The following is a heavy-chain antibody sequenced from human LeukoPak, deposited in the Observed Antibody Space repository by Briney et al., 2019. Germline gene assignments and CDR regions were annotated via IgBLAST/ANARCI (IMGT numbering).Heavy chain of an antibody. Sequence: GGSLRLSCAGSGFTFSTYWMSWLRQAPGKGLEWVANINEDGSETHYVDSVKGRFTISRDNPKNSLYLQMNSLRPEDTAVYYCARVDTAMVRNFDYWGQGTLVTVSS. CDR2: INEDGSET. CDR3: ARVDTAMVRNFDY. J-gene: IGHJ4*02. V-gene: IGHV3-7*04. D-gene: IGHD5-18*01. CDR1: GFTFSTYW.